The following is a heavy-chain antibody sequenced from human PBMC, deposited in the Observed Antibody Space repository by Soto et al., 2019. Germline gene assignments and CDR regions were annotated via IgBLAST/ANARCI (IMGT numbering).Heavy chain of an antibody. V-gene: IGHV3-23*01. Sequence: EVQLLESGGGLVQPGGSLRLSCAASGFTFNNYAMTWVRQAPGKGLEWVSAISGGGDTTSYADSVKGRFIVSRDGSKNTLYLQMSSLRAEDTALYYCAKGRGGSGSLTPRVDFWGQGPLVTVSS. CDR2: ISGGGDTT. J-gene: IGHJ4*02. CDR3: AKGRGGSGSLTPRVDF. CDR1: GFTFNNYA. D-gene: IGHD3-10*01.